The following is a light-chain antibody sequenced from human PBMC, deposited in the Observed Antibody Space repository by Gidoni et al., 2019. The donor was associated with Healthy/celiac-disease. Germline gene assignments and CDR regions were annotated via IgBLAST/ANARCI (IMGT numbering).Light chain of an antibody. CDR2: DAS. V-gene: IGKV3-11*01. J-gene: IGKJ4*01. CDR1: QSVSSY. CDR3: QQRSNWPPGVHLT. Sequence: EIVLTQSPATLSLSPGERATLSCRASQSVSSYLAWYQQKPGQAPRLLIYDASNRATGIPARFSGSGSGTDFTLTISSLEPEDFAVYYCQQRSNWPPGVHLTFGGGTKVEIK.